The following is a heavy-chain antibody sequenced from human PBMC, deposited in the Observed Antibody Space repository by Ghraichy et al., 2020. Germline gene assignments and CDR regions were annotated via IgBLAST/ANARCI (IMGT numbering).Heavy chain of an antibody. CDR1: GYTFTSYG. D-gene: IGHD3-22*01. V-gene: IGHV1-18*01. CDR2: LSAYNGNT. CDR3: ARDGHASSGYSSYFDY. Sequence: ASVKVSCKTSGYTFTSYGINWVRQAPGQGLEWMGWLSAYNGNTNYAQKLQGRVTMTTDTSTSTAYMELRSLRSDDTAVYYCARDGHASSGYSSYFDYWGQGTLVTASS. J-gene: IGHJ4*02.